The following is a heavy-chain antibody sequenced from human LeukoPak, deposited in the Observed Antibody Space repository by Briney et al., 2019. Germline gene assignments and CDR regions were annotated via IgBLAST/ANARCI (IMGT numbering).Heavy chain of an antibody. J-gene: IGHJ4*02. CDR2: IIPIFDIA. Sequence: SVKVSCKASGGTFSSYAISWVRQAPGQGLDWVGRIIPIFDIANYAQKFQGRVTITADKSTSTAYMELSSLRSEDTAVYYCARDLGSGYDLGFDYWGQGTLVTVSS. D-gene: IGHD5-12*01. CDR1: GGTFSSYA. CDR3: ARDLGSGYDLGFDY. V-gene: IGHV1-69*04.